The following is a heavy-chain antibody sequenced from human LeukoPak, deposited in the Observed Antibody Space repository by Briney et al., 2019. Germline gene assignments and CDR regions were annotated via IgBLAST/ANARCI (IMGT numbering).Heavy chain of an antibody. CDR3: ARDPFRQCGGDCYYDY. CDR2: ISAHNGNT. J-gene: IGHJ4*02. D-gene: IGHD2-21*01. CDR1: GYTFTSYG. Sequence: ASVKVSCKASGYTFTSYGISWVRQAPGQGLEWMGWISAHNGNTNYAQKLQGRVTMTTDTSTSTAYMELRSLRSDDTAVYYCARDPFRQCGGDCYYDYWGQGTLVTVSS. V-gene: IGHV1-18*01.